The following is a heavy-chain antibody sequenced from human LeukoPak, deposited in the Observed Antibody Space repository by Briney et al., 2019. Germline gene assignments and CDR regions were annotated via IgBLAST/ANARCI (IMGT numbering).Heavy chain of an antibody. CDR2: INHSGST. CDR1: GGSFSGYY. CDR3: VGIAAAGRTDYYYYGMDV. D-gene: IGHD6-13*01. V-gene: IGHV4-34*01. Sequence: SETLSLTCAVYGGSFSGYYWSWIRQPPGKGLEWIGEINHSGSTNYNPSLKSRVTISVDTSKYQFSLKLSSVTAADTAVYYCVGIAAAGRTDYYYYGMDVWGQGTTVTVSS. J-gene: IGHJ6*02.